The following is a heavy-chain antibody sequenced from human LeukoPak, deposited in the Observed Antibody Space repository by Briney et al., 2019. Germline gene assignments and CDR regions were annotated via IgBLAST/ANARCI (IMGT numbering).Heavy chain of an antibody. D-gene: IGHD3-3*01. CDR3: PTVFWLGVFDY. CDR1: GFTFSNAW. CDR2: IKSKTAGGTT. Sequence: GESLRLSCAASGFTFSNAWMSWVRQAPGKGLEWVGRIKSKTAGGTTDHAAPVKGRVTISRDDSKNTLYLQMNSLKTEDTGGYYCPTVFWLGVFDYGGKGTLVTVSS. V-gene: IGHV3-15*01. J-gene: IGHJ4*02.